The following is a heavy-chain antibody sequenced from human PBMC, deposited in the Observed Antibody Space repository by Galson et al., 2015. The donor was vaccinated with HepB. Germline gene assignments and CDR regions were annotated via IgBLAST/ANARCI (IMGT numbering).Heavy chain of an antibody. V-gene: IGHV3-30-3*01. J-gene: IGHJ5*02. Sequence: SLRLSCAASGFTFSNAWMSWVRQAPGKGLEWVAVISYDGSNKYYADSVKGRFTISRDNSKNTLYLQMNSLRAEDTAVYYCAKGGDSSSWFGWFDPWGQGTLVTVSS. CDR1: GFTFSNAW. D-gene: IGHD6-13*01. CDR3: AKGGDSSSWFGWFDP. CDR2: ISYDGSNK.